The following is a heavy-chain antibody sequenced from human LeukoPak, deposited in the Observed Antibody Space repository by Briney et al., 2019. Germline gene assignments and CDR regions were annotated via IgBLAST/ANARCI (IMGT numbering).Heavy chain of an antibody. CDR2: IYPGDSDT. CDR1: GYSFTSYW. Sequence: GESLKISCKGSGYSFTSYWIGWVRQMPGKGLEWMGVIYPGDSDTRYSPSFQGQVTISVDKSISTAYLQWSSPKASDTAMYYCASTSRAGDWYFDLWGRGTLVTVSS. D-gene: IGHD6-13*01. J-gene: IGHJ2*01. CDR3: ASTSRAGDWYFDL. V-gene: IGHV5-51*01.